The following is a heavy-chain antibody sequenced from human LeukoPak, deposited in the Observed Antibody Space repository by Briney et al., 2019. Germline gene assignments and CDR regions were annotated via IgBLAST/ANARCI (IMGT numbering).Heavy chain of an antibody. CDR3: AKELYFGSGSYPDY. J-gene: IGHJ4*02. V-gene: IGHV3-30*04. CDR1: GFTFSSYA. D-gene: IGHD3-10*01. CDR2: ISYDGSNK. Sequence: GGSLRLSCAASGFTFSSYAMHWVRQAPGKGLEWVAVISYDGSNKYYADSVKGRFTISRDNSKNTLYLQMNSLRVEDTAVYNCAKELYFGSGSYPDYWGQGTLVTVSS.